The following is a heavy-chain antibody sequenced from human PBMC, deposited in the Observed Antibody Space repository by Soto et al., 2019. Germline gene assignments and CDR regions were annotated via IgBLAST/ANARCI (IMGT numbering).Heavy chain of an antibody. CDR1: GGSFSGHS. CDR3: STRAYDTNGYYRFDP. V-gene: IGHV4-34*01. J-gene: IGHJ5*01. D-gene: IGHD3-22*01. Sequence: PSETLSLTCAVYGGSFSGHSWTWIRQSPGKGLEWIGDINHSGRVNYSPSFKSRVTISLDTSKNQFSLTLSAVTAADTAMYYCSTRAYDTNGYYRFDPWGQGALVTVSS. CDR2: INHSGRV.